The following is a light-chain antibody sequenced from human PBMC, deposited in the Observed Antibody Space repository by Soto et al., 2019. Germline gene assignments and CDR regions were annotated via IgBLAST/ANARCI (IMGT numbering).Light chain of an antibody. CDR1: NFNIGAGFD. V-gene: IGLV1-40*01. CDR2: GNY. Sequence: LTQPHSVSESPGKTVTISCTGNNFNIGAGFDVHWYQQLPGTAPKLLIFGNYNRPSGVPDRFSGSRSGTSASLAITGLQAEDEADYYCHSYDTRLAVIFGGGTKLTVL. CDR3: HSYDTRLAVI. J-gene: IGLJ2*01.